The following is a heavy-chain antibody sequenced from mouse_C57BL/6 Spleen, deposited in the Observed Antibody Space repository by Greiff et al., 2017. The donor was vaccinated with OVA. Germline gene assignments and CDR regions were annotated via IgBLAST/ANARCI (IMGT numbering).Heavy chain of an antibody. D-gene: IGHD1-1*01. Sequence: QVQLQQPGAELVKPGASVKLSCKASGYTFTSYWMHWVKQRPGQGLEWIGMIHPNSGSTNYNEKFKSKATLTVDKSSSTAYMQLSSLTSEDSAVYYCAPIFIDGYFDGWGTGTTVTVSS. CDR3: APIFIDGYFDG. CDR2: IHPNSGST. V-gene: IGHV1-64*01. CDR1: GYTFTSYW. J-gene: IGHJ1*03.